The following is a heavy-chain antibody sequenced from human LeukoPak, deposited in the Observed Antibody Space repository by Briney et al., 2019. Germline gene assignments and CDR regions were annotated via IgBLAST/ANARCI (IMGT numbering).Heavy chain of an antibody. CDR3: AAGRDIAVAGPGGYFDY. Sequence: GGSLRLSCAASGFTFSDYHMNWIRQAPGKGLEWVSYISPGGHTVYFADSVKGRLTLSRDNAKNSLSLQMNSLTAEDTAVYYCAAGRDIAVAGPGGYFDYWGQGTLVTVSS. J-gene: IGHJ4*02. CDR1: GFTFSDYH. D-gene: IGHD6-19*01. V-gene: IGHV3-11*01. CDR2: ISPGGHTV.